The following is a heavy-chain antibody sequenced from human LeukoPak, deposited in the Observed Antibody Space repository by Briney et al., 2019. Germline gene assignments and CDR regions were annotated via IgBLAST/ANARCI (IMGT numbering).Heavy chain of an antibody. CDR1: GYTFTCYD. CDR2: MSPNSGDT. D-gene: IGHD7-27*01. J-gene: IGHJ4*02. V-gene: IGHV1-8*01. CDR3: ARGPPNWGYDY. Sequence: ASVKVSCKASGYTFTCYDFNWVRQAPGQRPEWMGWMSPNSGDTGYAQKFQDRVTMTRNTSISTAYMELSGLRSDDTAVYYCARGPPNWGYDYWGPGTLVTVSS.